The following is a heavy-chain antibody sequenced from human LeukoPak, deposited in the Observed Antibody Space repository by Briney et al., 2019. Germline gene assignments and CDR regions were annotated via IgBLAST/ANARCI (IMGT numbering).Heavy chain of an antibody. V-gene: IGHV3-7*01. CDR3: ARGSGGASYYFDY. D-gene: IGHD1-26*01. CDR2: IKQDGSEK. J-gene: IGHJ4*02. CDR1: GFTFSSYW. Sequence: QPGGSLRLSCAASGFTFSSYWMSWVRQAPGKGLEWVANIKQDGSEKYYVDSAKGRFTISRDNAKNSLYLQMNSLRAEDTAVYYCARGSGGASYYFDYWGQGTLVTVSS.